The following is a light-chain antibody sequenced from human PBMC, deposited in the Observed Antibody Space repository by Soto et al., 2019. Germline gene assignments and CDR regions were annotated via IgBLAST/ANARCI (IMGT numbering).Light chain of an antibody. CDR3: QQDGSSLT. J-gene: IGKJ4*01. CDR2: GAS. CDR1: QGVSSNF. V-gene: IGKV3-20*01. Sequence: IVLTHSPGTLTLSPGERATLSCRASQGVSSNFLAWYQQKPGQAPRFLIYGASKRATGIPDRFSGSRSGTDCTLTIIRLELEEFALYYCQQDGSSLTFGEGAKVEIK.